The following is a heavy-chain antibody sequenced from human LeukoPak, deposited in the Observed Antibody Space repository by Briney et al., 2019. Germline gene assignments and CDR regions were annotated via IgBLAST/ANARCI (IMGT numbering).Heavy chain of an antibody. V-gene: IGHV7-4-1*02. CDR2: INTNTGNP. Sequence: ASVKVSCKASGYTFTSYAMNWVRQAPGQGLEWMGWINTNTGNPTYAQGFTGRFVFSLDTSVSTAYLQISSLKAEDTAVYYCARRTYYYDSSGYYFWFDPWGQGTLVTVSS. CDR1: GYTFTSYA. D-gene: IGHD3-22*01. CDR3: ARRTYYYDSSGYYFWFDP. J-gene: IGHJ5*02.